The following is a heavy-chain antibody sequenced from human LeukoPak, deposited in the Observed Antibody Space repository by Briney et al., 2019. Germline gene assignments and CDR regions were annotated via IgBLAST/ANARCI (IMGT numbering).Heavy chain of an antibody. CDR2: INSDGSYT. V-gene: IGHV3-74*01. J-gene: IGHJ4*02. CDR1: GFTFSSHW. D-gene: IGHD3-10*01. Sequence: PGGSLRLSCAASGFTFSSHWMHWVRQAPGKGLVWVSRINSDGSYTNYADSVKGRFTISRDNAKNTLYLQMNSLRAEDTAVYYCATLGTMVRGVIMDYWGQGTLVTVSS. CDR3: ATLGTMVRGVIMDY.